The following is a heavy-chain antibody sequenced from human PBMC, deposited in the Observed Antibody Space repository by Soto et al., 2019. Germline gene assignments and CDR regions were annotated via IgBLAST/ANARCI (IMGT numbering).Heavy chain of an antibody. CDR2: INHLETT. V-gene: IGHV4-30-2*01. J-gene: IGHJ4*02. CDR3: ARGGRSDSLDH. Sequence: PSETLSLTCTVSGASITFGGYSWSWIRQTPGKGLEWIGYINHLETTFYNPSFESRLTLSIDRAKNQFSLKLHSMSAADRAVYFCARGGRSDSLDHWGQGILVTVSS. CDR1: GASITFGGYS. D-gene: IGHD2-15*01.